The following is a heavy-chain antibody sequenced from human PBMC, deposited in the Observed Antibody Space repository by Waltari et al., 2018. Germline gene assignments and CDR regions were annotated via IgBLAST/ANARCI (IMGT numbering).Heavy chain of an antibody. V-gene: IGHV3-23*01. CDR3: AKAYNSGWNFFDY. J-gene: IGHJ4*02. D-gene: IGHD6-19*01. CDR1: GFTFSTYA. CDR2: VRATGGST. Sequence: VQLLESGGGLVQPGGSLRLSCADSGFTFSTYAVSWVRQAPGKGLEWVSLVRATGGSTDYTDSVKGRFTISRDNSKNTLYLQMPNLRGDDTAVYYCAKAYNSGWNFFDYWGQGTLVTGSS.